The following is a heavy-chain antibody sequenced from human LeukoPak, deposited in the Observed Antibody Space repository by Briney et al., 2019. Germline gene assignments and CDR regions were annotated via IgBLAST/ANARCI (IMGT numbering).Heavy chain of an antibody. CDR2: INVDGSDT. J-gene: IGHJ4*02. D-gene: IGHD2-2*03. Sequence: GGSLRLSCAASGFTFSSHWMNWVRRAPGKGLKWVAHINVDGSDTDYADSVKGRFTISRDNARNTLYLKMNTLRAADTAVYYCVRDGSGPPPFHLWGQGNLVTVSS. V-gene: IGHV3-74*01. CDR3: VRDGSGPPPFHL. CDR1: GFTFSSHW.